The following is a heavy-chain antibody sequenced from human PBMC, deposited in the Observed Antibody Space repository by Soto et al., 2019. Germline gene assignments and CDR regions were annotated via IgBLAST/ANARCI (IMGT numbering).Heavy chain of an antibody. CDR2: IGPIFGTT. J-gene: IGHJ3*02. D-gene: IGHD6-19*01. CDR1: GGTFGSDP. V-gene: IGHV1-69*01. Sequence: QVQLVQSGAEVKKPGSSVKVSCKASGGTFGSDPISWVRQAPGQGLEWMGGIGPIFGTTNFAQKFQGRLTMTADEATSTAYMDLSSLRFEDTAVYYCAEESISSGWYGIGPMDIWGQGTMVTVSS. CDR3: AEESISSGWYGIGPMDI.